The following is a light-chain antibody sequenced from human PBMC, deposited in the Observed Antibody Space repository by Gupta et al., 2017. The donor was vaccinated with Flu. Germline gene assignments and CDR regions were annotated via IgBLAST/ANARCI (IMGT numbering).Light chain of an antibody. V-gene: IGLV3-19*01. J-gene: IGLJ3*02. Sequence: SSELTQDPAVSVALGQTVRIPCRGDSLRTYYANWYQQKPGQAPLLVIYGENDRPSGIPDRFSGSGSGNTASLTITGAQAEDEADYYCNSRDSTGNHLLFGGGTKLTVL. CDR3: NSRDSTGNHLL. CDR2: GEN. CDR1: SLRTYY.